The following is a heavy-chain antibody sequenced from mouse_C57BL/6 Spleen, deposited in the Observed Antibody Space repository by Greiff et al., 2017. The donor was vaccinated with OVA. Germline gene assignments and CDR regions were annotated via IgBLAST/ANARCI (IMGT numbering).Heavy chain of an antibody. CDR3: ARDDYYGSSYGAMDY. V-gene: IGHV5-17*01. D-gene: IGHD1-1*01. CDR2: ISSGSSTI. J-gene: IGHJ4*01. Sequence: DVHLVESGGGLVKPGGSLKLSCAASGFTFSDYGMHWVRQAPEKGLEWVAYISSGSSTIYYADTVKGRFTISRDNAKNTLFLQMTSLRSEDTAMYYCARDDYYGSSYGAMDYWGQGTSVTVSS. CDR1: GFTFSDYG.